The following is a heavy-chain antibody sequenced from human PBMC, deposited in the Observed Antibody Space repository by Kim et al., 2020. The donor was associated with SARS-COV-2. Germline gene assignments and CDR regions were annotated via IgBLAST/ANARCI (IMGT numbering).Heavy chain of an antibody. CDR3: ASLGVVPAAISWFDP. J-gene: IGHJ5*02. Sequence: ASVKVSCKASGYTFTGYYMHWVRQAPGQGLEWMGRINPNSGGTNYAQKFQGRVTMTRDTSISTAYMELSRLRSDDTAVYYCASLGVVPAAISWFDPWGQGTLVTVSS. V-gene: IGHV1-2*06. CDR2: INPNSGGT. D-gene: IGHD2-2*01. CDR1: GYTFTGYY.